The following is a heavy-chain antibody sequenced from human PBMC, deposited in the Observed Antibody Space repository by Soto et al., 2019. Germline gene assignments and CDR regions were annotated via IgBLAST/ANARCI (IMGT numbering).Heavy chain of an antibody. CDR3: ARFRSTAPVHYYYMDV. Sequence: PGESLKISCKGSGYSFTSYWIGWVRQMPGKGLEWMGIIYPGDSDTRYSPSFQGQVTISADKSISTAYLQWSSLKASDTAMCYCARFRSTAPVHYYYMDVWGKGTTVTVSS. CDR2: IYPGDSDT. J-gene: IGHJ6*03. CDR1: GYSFTSYW. V-gene: IGHV5-51*01. D-gene: IGHD4-17*01.